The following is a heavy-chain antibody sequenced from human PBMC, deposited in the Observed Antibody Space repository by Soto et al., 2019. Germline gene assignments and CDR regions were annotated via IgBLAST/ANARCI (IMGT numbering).Heavy chain of an antibody. V-gene: IGHV1-69*13. CDR3: ARGIAVAPNEYYFDY. J-gene: IGHJ4*02. D-gene: IGHD6-19*01. CDR2: IIPIFGTA. CDR1: GGTFSSYA. Sequence: SVKVSCKASGGTFSSYAISWVRQAPGQGLEWMGGIIPIFGTANYAQKFQGRVTITADESTSTAYMELSSLRSEDTAVYYCARGIAVAPNEYYFDYWGQGTLVTVSS.